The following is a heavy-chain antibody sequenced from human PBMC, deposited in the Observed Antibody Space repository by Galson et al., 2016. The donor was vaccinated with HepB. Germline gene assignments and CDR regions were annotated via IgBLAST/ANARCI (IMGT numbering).Heavy chain of an antibody. Sequence: TLSLTCTVSGGSISSGSDYWSWLRQPAGKGLEWIGHIYTTGSTNYNPSLKSRVTISVDTSKNQFSLKLSSVPAADTAVYYCAREGLGLRMGYYYHYYGMDVWGKGTTVTVSS. J-gene: IGHJ6*04. CDR3: AREGLGLRMGYYYHYYGMDV. CDR1: GGSISSGSDY. D-gene: IGHD1-7*01. CDR2: IYTTGST. V-gene: IGHV4-61*09.